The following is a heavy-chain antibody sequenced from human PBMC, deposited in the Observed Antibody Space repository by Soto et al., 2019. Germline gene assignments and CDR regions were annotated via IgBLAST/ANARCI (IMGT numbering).Heavy chain of an antibody. Sequence: QPGGSLRLSCAASGFTFSSYAMHWVRQAPGKGLEWVAVISYDGSNKYYADSVKGRFTISRDNSKNTLYLQMNSLRAEDTAVYYCARDRLRFLEGPNPAGYYYYGMDVWGQGTTVTVSS. CDR1: GFTFSSYA. CDR2: ISYDGSNK. V-gene: IGHV3-30-3*01. J-gene: IGHJ6*02. D-gene: IGHD3-3*01. CDR3: ARDRLRFLEGPNPAGYYYYGMDV.